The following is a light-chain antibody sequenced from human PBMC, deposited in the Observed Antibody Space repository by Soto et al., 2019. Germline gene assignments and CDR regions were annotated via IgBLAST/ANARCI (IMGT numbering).Light chain of an antibody. CDR1: QSISTW. Sequence: DIQMTQSPSTLSASVGDRVTITCRASQSISTWLAWYQQKPGKAPKLLIYKASSLEGGVPSRFSGSGSETEFNITISNLQPDDFATYYCQQYNTYPLTFGGGTTVEIK. J-gene: IGKJ4*01. V-gene: IGKV1-5*03. CDR2: KAS. CDR3: QQYNTYPLT.